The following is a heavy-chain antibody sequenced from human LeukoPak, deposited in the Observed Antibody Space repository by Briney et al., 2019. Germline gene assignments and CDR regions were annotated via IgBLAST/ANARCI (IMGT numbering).Heavy chain of an antibody. J-gene: IGHJ4*02. CDR1: GFAVSSIY. D-gene: IGHD3-16*01. V-gene: IGHV3-53*01. CDR2: IYSGGST. CDR3: ARGFGGVTAGYY. Sequence: GGSLRLSCAASGFAVSSIYMSWVRQAPGKGLEWVSVIYSGGSTYYADSVKGRFTISRDNSKNTLYLQTDSLRADDTAVYYCARGFGGVTAGYYWGQGTLVTVSS.